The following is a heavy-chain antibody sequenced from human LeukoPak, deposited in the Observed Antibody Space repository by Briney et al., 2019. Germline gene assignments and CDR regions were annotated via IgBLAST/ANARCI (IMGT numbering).Heavy chain of an antibody. J-gene: IGHJ6*03. Sequence: SVKVSCKASGGTFSSYAISWVRQAPGQGLEWMGGIIPIFGTANYAQKFQSRVTITTDESTSTAYMELSSLRSEDTAVYYCARGHVLRFLEWSFNYYMDVWGKGTTVTVSS. CDR3: ARGHVLRFLEWSFNYYMDV. D-gene: IGHD3-3*01. CDR2: IIPIFGTA. V-gene: IGHV1-69*05. CDR1: GGTFSSYA.